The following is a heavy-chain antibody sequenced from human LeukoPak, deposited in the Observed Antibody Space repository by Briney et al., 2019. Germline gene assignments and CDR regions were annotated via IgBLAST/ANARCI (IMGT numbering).Heavy chain of an antibody. D-gene: IGHD1-7*01. V-gene: IGHV3-15*01. CDR2: IKSKGSGGTT. CDR3: PHVGTMPGLFLGS. Sequence: PGGSLRFSCEAFGLTYSDAWLSWVRQAPGKGLEWVGRIKSKGSGGTTHYATPVKGRFTVSRDDSKNTLYLQMNSLESEDTAVYYCPHVGTMPGLFLGSGGKGALVTVSS. CDR1: GLTYSDAW. J-gene: IGHJ4*02.